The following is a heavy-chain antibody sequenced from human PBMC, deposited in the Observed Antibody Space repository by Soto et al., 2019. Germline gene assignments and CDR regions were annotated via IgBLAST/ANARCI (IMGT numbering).Heavy chain of an antibody. CDR2: IYYSGST. V-gene: IGHV4-59*01. J-gene: IGHJ4*02. Sequence: QVQLQESGPGLVRPSETLSLTCTVSGGSMNTYFWNWVRQPPGKGLEWIGYIYYSGSTKHNPSLKSRLTISLDTSKNQFSLKLSSVTAADTAVYYCARVIGGWYEHDYWGQGVLVTVSS. CDR1: GGSMNTYF. D-gene: IGHD6-19*01. CDR3: ARVIGGWYEHDY.